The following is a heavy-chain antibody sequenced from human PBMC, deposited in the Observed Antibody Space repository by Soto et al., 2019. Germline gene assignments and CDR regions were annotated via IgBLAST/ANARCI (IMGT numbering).Heavy chain of an antibody. CDR3: ARAESSSGWYGTLSY. J-gene: IGHJ4*02. CDR1: GFTFSSYG. Sequence: QVQLVESGGGVVQPGRSLRLSCAASGFTFSSYGMHWVRQAPGKGLEWVAVIWYDGSNNYYADSVKGRFTISRDNSKNTLYLQMNSLRAEDTAVYYCARAESSSGWYGTLSYWGQGTLVTVSS. V-gene: IGHV3-33*01. CDR2: IWYDGSNN. D-gene: IGHD6-19*01.